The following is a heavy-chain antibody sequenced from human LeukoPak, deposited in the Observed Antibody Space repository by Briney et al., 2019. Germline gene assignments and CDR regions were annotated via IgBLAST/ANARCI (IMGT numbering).Heavy chain of an antibody. Sequence: SETLCLTCTVSGGSISSYYWSWIRQPPGKGLEWIGYIYTSGSTNYNPSLKSRVTISVDTSKNQFSLKLSSVTAADTAVYYCARSSGSSGPFDYWGQGTLVTVSS. J-gene: IGHJ4*02. V-gene: IGHV4-4*09. D-gene: IGHD6-25*01. CDR3: ARSSGSSGPFDY. CDR1: GGSISSYY. CDR2: IYTSGST.